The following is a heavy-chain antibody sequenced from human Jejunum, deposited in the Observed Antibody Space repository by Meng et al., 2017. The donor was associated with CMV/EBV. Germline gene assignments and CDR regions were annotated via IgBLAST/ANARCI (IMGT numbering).Heavy chain of an antibody. CDR3: ARKWDDAFDV. J-gene: IGHJ3*01. CDR2: ISGYNGYT. D-gene: IGHD1-26*01. Sequence: CKTSGYTFSTYGVTWVRQAPGQGLGWLGWISGYNGYTFYAQNVQGRVTITTDTTTTTTYMELRSLRSDDTAIYYCARKWDDAFDVWGQGTMVTVSS. V-gene: IGHV1-18*01. CDR1: GYTFSTYG.